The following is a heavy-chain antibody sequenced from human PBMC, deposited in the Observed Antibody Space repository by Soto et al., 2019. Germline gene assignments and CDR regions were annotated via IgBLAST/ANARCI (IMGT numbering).Heavy chain of an antibody. CDR1: GFTFSSYA. Sequence: GGSLRLSCAASGFTFSSYAMSWVRQAPGKGLEWVSAISGSGGSTYYADSVKVRFTTSRDNSKNTLYLQMNSLRAEDTAVYYCAKDQGSLNYYGSSGYYYGGNDYWGQGTVVTVS. V-gene: IGHV3-23*01. CDR3: AKDQGSLNYYGSSGYYYGGNDY. J-gene: IGHJ4*02. D-gene: IGHD3-22*01. CDR2: ISGSGGST.